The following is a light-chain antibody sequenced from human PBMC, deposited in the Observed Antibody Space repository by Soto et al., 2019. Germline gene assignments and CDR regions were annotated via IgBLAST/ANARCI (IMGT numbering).Light chain of an antibody. CDR1: QSISTW. CDR2: DVS. J-gene: IGKJ2*01. V-gene: IGKV1-5*01. CDR3: QQYSTHST. Sequence: DIQMTQSPSTLSASVGDRVTITCRASQSISTWLAWYQQKPGKAPKLLIYDVSNLQSGVPSRFSGSGSGTEFTLTIGSLRPDDSAIYHCQQYSTHSTFGQGTKVDIK.